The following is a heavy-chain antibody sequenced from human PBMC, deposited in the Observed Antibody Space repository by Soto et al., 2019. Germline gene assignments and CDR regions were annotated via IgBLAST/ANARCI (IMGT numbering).Heavy chain of an antibody. J-gene: IGHJ6*02. D-gene: IGHD3-3*01. CDR2: ISYDGSAK. CDR3: AKDEGRFLKNCFNYGIDV. Sequence: PGGSLRLSCAASGFTFSDHGMHWVRQAPGKGLEWVTVISYDGSAKYYKESVKGRFTTSRDNSRNTLYLQIDSLRVEDTAVYYCAKDEGRFLKNCFNYGIDVWGLGTTVTVSS. V-gene: IGHV3-30*18. CDR1: GFTFSDHG.